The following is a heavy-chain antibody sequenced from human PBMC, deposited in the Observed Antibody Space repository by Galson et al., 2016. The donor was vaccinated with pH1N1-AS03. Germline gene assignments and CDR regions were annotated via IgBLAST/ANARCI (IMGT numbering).Heavy chain of an antibody. CDR3: AKTRGYHSRDAVDV. J-gene: IGHJ6*02. V-gene: IGHV1-69*06. Sequence: SVKVSCKASGGTFNNYAIGWVRQAPGQGLEWMGGIILMFGTANYAQKFQGRVTITADKSTTIDYKSTTTAYMELSSLRSEDTAVYYCAKTRGYHSRDAVDVWGQGTTVTVSS. CDR2: IILMFGTA. CDR1: GGTFNNYA. D-gene: IGHD3-16*02.